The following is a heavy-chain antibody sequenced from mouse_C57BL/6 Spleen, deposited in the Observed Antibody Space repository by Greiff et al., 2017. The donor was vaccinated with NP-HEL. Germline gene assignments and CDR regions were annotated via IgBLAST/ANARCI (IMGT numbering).Heavy chain of an antibody. D-gene: IGHD2-4*01. CDR2: IDPSDSYT. CDR1: GYTFTSYW. V-gene: IGHV1-69*01. CDR3: ARNDDDRFSFAY. J-gene: IGHJ3*01. Sequence: QVQLQQPGAELVMPGASVKLSCKASGYTFTSYWMHWVKQRPGQGLEWIGEIDPSDSYTNYNQKFKGKSTLTVDKSSSTAYMQLSSLTSEDSAVYYCARNDDDRFSFAYWGQGTLVTVSA.